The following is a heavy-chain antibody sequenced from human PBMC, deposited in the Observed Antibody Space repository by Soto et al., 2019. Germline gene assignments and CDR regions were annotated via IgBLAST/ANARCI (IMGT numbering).Heavy chain of an antibody. V-gene: IGHV3-7*03. Sequence: EVQLVESGGGLVQPGGSLRLSCAASGFTFSSYWMSWVRQAPGKGLEWVANIKQDGSEKYYVDSVKGRFTISRDNANNSLYLQMNSLRAEDTAVYYCARVGRYDYVWGSYRYRYYFDYWGQGTLVTVSS. CDR1: GFTFSSYW. CDR2: IKQDGSEK. J-gene: IGHJ4*02. CDR3: ARVGRYDYVWGSYRYRYYFDY. D-gene: IGHD3-16*02.